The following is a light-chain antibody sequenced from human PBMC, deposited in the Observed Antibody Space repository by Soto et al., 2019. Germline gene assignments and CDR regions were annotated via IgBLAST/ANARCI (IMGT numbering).Light chain of an antibody. Sequence: DIQLTQSPSFLSASVGDRVTITCRASQGISTFLAWYQLKPGKAPKLLIYAASILQSGVPSRFSGSGSGTEFTLTISSLQPEDFATYYCQQLNSYPITFGQGTRLEIK. CDR2: AAS. V-gene: IGKV1-9*01. CDR3: QQLNSYPIT. CDR1: QGISTF. J-gene: IGKJ5*01.